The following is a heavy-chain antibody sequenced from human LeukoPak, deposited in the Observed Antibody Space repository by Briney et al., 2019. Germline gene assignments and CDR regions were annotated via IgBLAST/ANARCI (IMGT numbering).Heavy chain of an antibody. Sequence: GGSLRLACAASGFTFRNYWMSWVRQAPGEGLEWVANIRPDGSQKYYVDSARGRFTISRDNAKSSLYLQMSSLRPEDTATYYCARDFQPRYCSSSSCSPAWGQGTTVTVSS. CDR2: IRPDGSQK. J-gene: IGHJ6*02. V-gene: IGHV3-7*03. D-gene: IGHD2-2*01. CDR1: GFTFRNYW. CDR3: ARDFQPRYCSSSSCSPA.